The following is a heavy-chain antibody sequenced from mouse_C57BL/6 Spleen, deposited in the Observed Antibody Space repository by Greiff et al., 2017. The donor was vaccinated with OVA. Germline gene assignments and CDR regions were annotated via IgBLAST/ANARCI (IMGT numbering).Heavy chain of an antibody. CDR3: ARWGDYDFYAMDY. Sequence: QVQLKQSGAELVRPGASVKLSCKASGYTFTDYYINWVKQRPGQGLEWIARIYPGSGNTYYNEKFKGKATLTAEKSSSTAYMQLSSLTSEDSAVYFCARWGDYDFYAMDYWGQGTSVTVSS. CDR1: GYTFTDYY. CDR2: IYPGSGNT. J-gene: IGHJ4*01. V-gene: IGHV1-76*01. D-gene: IGHD2-4*01.